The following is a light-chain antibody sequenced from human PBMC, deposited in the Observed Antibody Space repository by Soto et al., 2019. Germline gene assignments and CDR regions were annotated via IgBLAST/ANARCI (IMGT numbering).Light chain of an antibody. CDR1: QSVSRN. J-gene: IGKJ2*01. Sequence: EIVMTQSPATLSVSPGKRATLSCRASQSVSRNLAWYQQKPGQAPRLLIYGASTRATGIPARFSGSGSGTEFTLTISSLQSEAFAVSSCQQYNNWPPMYTFGQGTKLEIK. CDR2: GAS. V-gene: IGKV3-15*01. CDR3: QQYNNWPPMYT.